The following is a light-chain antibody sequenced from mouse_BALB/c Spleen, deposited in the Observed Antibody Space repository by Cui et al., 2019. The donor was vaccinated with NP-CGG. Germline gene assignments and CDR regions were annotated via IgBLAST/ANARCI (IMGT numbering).Light chain of an antibody. CDR1: TGAITTSNY. CDR3: ALWYSNHWV. CDR2: GTN. J-gene: IGLJ1*01. V-gene: IGLV1*01. Sequence: QAVVTQESALTTSPGETVKLNCRSSTGAITTSNYANWVQEKPDHLFTGLIGGTNNRAPGVPARFSGSLIGDKAALTITGAQTEDEAIYFCALWYSNHWVFGGGTKLTVL.